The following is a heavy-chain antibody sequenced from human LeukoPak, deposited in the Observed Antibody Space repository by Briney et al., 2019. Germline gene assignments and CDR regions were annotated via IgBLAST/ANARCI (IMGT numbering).Heavy chain of an antibody. D-gene: IGHD6-19*01. CDR3: ARSPLNSSGWYWNY. Sequence: PGKSLRLSCAASGFTFSTYWMTWVRQAPGKGLEWVANIEQDGGEKHYVDSVKGRFTISRDNAKNSLYLQMNSLRAEDTAVYYCARSPLNSSGWYWNYWGQGTLVTVSS. V-gene: IGHV3-7*05. CDR2: IEQDGGEK. CDR1: GFTFSTYW. J-gene: IGHJ4*02.